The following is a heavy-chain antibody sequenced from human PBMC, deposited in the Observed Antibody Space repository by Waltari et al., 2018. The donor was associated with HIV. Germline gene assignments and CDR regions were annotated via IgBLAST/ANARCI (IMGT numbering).Heavy chain of an antibody. D-gene: IGHD3-16*01. CDR2: IYHSGNI. V-gene: IGHV4-30-2*06. CDR1: GGSISNGGYS. Sequence: QLQLQESGSGLVKPSQTLSLTCAVSGGSISNGGYSWIWIRQSPGKGLEWIGYIYHSGNIYQSWRTHYNPSLRSRVTISIDISKNQFSLSLTSVTAADTAMYYCATIPWGDNYFDPWGQGTLVSVSS. J-gene: IGHJ5*02. CDR3: ATIPWGDNYFDP.